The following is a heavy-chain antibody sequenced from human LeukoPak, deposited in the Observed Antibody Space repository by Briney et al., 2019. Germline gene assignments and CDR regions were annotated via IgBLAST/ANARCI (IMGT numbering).Heavy chain of an antibody. V-gene: IGHV4-59*07. Sequence: SDTLSLTCTLSGRSISSYSWRCIRQPPGKGLEWIGNIYDSGSTNYNPSLKSRVTISVDTSKDQCSLKLSSVTAADTAVYYCARQSISGSSLSYFDYWGQGTLVNVSS. CDR2: IYDSGST. CDR1: GRSISSYS. D-gene: IGHD3-22*01. J-gene: IGHJ4*02. CDR3: ARQSISGSSLSYFDY.